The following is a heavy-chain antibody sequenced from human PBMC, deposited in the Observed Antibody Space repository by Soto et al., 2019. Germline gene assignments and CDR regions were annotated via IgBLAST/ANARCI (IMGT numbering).Heavy chain of an antibody. Sequence: EVQLVESGGGLVQPGGSLRLSCAVSGFTFSNYWMSWVRQAPGKGLEWVANIKQDGSEKYYVDSVKGRCTISRDNAKNSLYLQMNSLGAEDTAVYFCASGLWTFQHWGQGTLVTVSS. V-gene: IGHV3-7*01. CDR2: IKQDGSEK. CDR1: GFTFSNYW. CDR3: ASGLWTFQH. J-gene: IGHJ1*01. D-gene: IGHD3-10*01.